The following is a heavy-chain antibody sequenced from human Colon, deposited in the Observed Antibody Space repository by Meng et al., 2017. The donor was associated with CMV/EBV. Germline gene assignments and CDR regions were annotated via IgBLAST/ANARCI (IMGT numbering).Heavy chain of an antibody. CDR2: INPSGGST. CDR3: ARRGSSLGYYYYGMDV. V-gene: IGHV1-46*01. D-gene: IGHD6-6*01. Sequence: ASVKVSCKASGYTFTSYYMHWVRQAPGHGLEWMGIINPSGGSTSYAQKFQGRVTMTRDTSTSTVYMELSSLRSEDTAVYYCARRGSSLGYYYYGMDVWGQGTTVTVSS. CDR1: GYTFTSYY. J-gene: IGHJ6*02.